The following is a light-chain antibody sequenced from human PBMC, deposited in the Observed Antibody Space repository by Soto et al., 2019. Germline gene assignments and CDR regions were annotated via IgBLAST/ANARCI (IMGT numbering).Light chain of an antibody. Sequence: DIVMTQSPLSLPVTPGESASISCRSSQSLLHSNGYTYLDWYLQKPGQSPQLLIYLGSNRASGVTDRFSGSGSGTDFTLKISRVEAEDVGVYYCMQALQTPWTFGQGTKVEIK. CDR2: LGS. V-gene: IGKV2-28*01. J-gene: IGKJ1*01. CDR1: QSLLHSNGYTY. CDR3: MQALQTPWT.